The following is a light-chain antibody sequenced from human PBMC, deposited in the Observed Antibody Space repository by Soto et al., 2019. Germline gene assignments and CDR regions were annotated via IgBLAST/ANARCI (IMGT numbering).Light chain of an antibody. CDR3: QSYDSSLSGYV. CDR2: GNN. Sequence: QSVLRQPLSFSGAPGRRVSISCTGSSANIGAAYNVDWYQQLPGTAPKLLIYGNNNRPSGVPARFSGSKSGTSASLAIAGLQAEDEGDYYCQSYDSSLSGYVFGTGTKVTVL. CDR1: SANIGAAYN. J-gene: IGLJ1*01. V-gene: IGLV1-40*01.